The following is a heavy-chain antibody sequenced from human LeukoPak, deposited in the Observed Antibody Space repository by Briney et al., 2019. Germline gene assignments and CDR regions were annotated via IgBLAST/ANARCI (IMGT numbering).Heavy chain of an antibody. CDR3: AKDGGSGYYYFDC. CDR2: IIPIFGTA. Sequence: SVKVSCKASGGTFSSYAISWVRQAPGQGLEWMGGIIPIFGTANYAQKFQGRVTITADESTSTAYMELSSLRSEDTAVYYCAKDGGSGYYYFDCWGQGTLVTVSS. D-gene: IGHD3-22*01. J-gene: IGHJ4*02. CDR1: GGTFSSYA. V-gene: IGHV1-69*13.